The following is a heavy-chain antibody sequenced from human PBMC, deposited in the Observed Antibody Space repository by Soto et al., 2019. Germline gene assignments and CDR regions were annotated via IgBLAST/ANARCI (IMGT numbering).Heavy chain of an antibody. J-gene: IGHJ6*02. V-gene: IGHV4-4*07. CDR1: GGSISSYY. D-gene: IGHD1-26*01. CDR2: IYTSGST. Sequence: SETLSVTCTVSGGSISSYYWSWIRQRAGKGLEWIGRIYTSGSTNYNPSLKTRVTMSVDTSKNQFSLKLSSVTAADPAVYYCPRDWSVSGSYYYGMDVWGQGITVTVSS. CDR3: PRDWSVSGSYYYGMDV.